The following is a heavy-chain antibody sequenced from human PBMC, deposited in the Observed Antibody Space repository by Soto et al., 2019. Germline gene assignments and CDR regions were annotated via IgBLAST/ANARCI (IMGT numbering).Heavy chain of an antibody. CDR2: ISYDGSNK. D-gene: IGHD6-6*01. CDR3: AKISAALHHDAFDI. J-gene: IGHJ3*02. V-gene: IGHV3-30*18. CDR1: GFTFSSYG. Sequence: ALRLSCAASGFTFSSYGMHWVRQAPGKGLEWVAFISYDGSNKYYADSVKGRFTISRDNSKNTLYLQMNSLRDEDTAVYYCAKISAALHHDAFDIWGQGTMVTVSS.